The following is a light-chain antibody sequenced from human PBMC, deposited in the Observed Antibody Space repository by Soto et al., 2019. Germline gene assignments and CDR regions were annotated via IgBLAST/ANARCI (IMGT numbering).Light chain of an antibody. V-gene: IGKV3-15*01. CDR3: QQYNNWSPLT. CDR1: QSVSNN. J-gene: IGKJ4*01. Sequence: EIVLTQSPGTLSLSPVEIATLSCRASQSVSNNYLAWYQQKPGQAPRLLIYGASTRATGIPARFSGSGSGTEFTLTISSLQSEDFAVYYCQQYNNWSPLTCGGGTKGDI. CDR2: GAS.